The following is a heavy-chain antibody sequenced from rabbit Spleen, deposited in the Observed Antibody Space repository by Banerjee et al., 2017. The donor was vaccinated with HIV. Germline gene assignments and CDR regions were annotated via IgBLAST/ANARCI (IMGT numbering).Heavy chain of an antibody. CDR3: ARNYVNVFDP. V-gene: IGHV1S45*01. CDR1: GFSFSSKYW. CDR2: IGGGSAGGT. D-gene: IGHD1-1*01. Sequence: QQQLEESGGGLVQPGGSLKLSCKASGFSFSSKYWVCWVRQAPGKGLEWIACIGGGSAGGTYYASWPKGRFTISKASSTTVTLKMTSLTAADTATYFCARNYVNVFDPWGPGTLVTVS. J-gene: IGHJ2*01.